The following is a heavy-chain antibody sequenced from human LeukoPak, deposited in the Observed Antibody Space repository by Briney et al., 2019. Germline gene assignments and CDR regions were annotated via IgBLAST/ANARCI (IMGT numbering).Heavy chain of an antibody. CDR3: ATDTLIVPPAFDI. V-gene: IGHV1-24*01. D-gene: IGHD2-8*01. CDR2: FDPEDDET. Sequence: AASVTVSCKVSGYTLNELSMHWVRQAPGKGLEWMGGFDPEDDETIYAQQFQGRVTMTEDTSTDTAYMELSSLRSEDTAVYYCATDTLIVPPAFDIWGQGTMVTVSS. J-gene: IGHJ3*02. CDR1: GYTLNELS.